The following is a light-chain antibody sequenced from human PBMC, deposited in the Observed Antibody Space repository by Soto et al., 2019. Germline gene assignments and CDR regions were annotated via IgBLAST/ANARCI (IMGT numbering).Light chain of an antibody. CDR2: GAS. V-gene: IGKV3-20*01. Sequence: EIVLTQSPGTLSLSPGERATLSCWASQSVSSSYLAWYQQKPGQAPRLLIYGASSRATGIPDRFSGSGSGTDLTLTISRLEPEDFALYYCQQYGSSLLYTFGQGTKLEIK. CDR1: QSVSSSY. J-gene: IGKJ2*01. CDR3: QQYGSSLLYT.